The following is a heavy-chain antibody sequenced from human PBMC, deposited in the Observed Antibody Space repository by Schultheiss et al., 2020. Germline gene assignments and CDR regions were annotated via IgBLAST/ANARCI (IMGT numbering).Heavy chain of an antibody. CDR3: ASTDTAMISHY. Sequence: SETLSLTCTVSGGSISSGDYYWSWIRQPPGRGLEWIGFIYYSGSTYYNPSLKSRVTISVDTSENQFSLRLSSVSAADTAVYYCASTDTAMISHYWGRGTLVTVSS. J-gene: IGHJ4*02. D-gene: IGHD5-18*01. CDR2: IYYSGST. V-gene: IGHV4-30-4*01. CDR1: GGSISSGDYY.